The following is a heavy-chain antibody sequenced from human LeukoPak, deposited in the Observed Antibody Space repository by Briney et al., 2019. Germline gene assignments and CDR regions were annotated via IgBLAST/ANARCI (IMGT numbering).Heavy chain of an antibody. CDR1: GFTVSSYY. J-gene: IGHJ4*02. D-gene: IGHD5-24*01. CDR2: IYSGGST. Sequence: GGSLRLSCAASGFTVSSYYMSWVRQAPGKGLEWVSVIYSGGSTYYADSVKGRFTISRDNSKNTLYLQMNSLRAEDTAVYYCARENLRSHFDYWGQGTLVTVSS. CDR3: ARENLRSHFDY. V-gene: IGHV3-66*01.